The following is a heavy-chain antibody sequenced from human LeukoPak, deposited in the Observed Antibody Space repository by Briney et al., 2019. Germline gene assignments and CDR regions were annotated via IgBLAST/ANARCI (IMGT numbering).Heavy chain of an antibody. CDR3: ARDRYSSSSRPNWFDP. Sequence: GGSLRLSCAASGFTFSSYWMSWVRQAPGKGLEWVANIKQDGSEKYYVDSVKGRFTISRDNAKNSLYLQMNSLRAEDTAVYYCARDRYSSSSRPNWFDPWGQGTLVTVSS. V-gene: IGHV3-7*01. CDR2: IKQDGSEK. D-gene: IGHD6-6*01. J-gene: IGHJ5*02. CDR1: GFTFSSYW.